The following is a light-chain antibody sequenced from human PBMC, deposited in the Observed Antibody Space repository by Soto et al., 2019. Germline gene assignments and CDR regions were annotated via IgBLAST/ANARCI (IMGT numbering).Light chain of an antibody. CDR2: AAS. V-gene: IGKV1-27*01. CDR1: QGISNY. Sequence: DIQMTQSPSSLSASVGDRVTITCRASQGISNYLAWYQQKPGKVPKLLIYAASTLQSGVPSRFSGSRSGTDFTLTISSLQPEDVATYYCQDYNSAPTFGQGTKLEIK. J-gene: IGKJ2*01. CDR3: QDYNSAPT.